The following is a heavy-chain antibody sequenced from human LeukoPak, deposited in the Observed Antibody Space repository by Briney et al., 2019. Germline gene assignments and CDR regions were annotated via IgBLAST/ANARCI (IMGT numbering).Heavy chain of an antibody. V-gene: IGHV3-33*01. CDR3: ARAGTTVTTLDWFDP. CDR1: GFTFSSYG. CDR2: IWYDGSNK. D-gene: IGHD4-11*01. J-gene: IGHJ5*02. Sequence: PGGSLRLSCAASGFTFSSYGMHWVRQAPGKGLEWVAVIWYDGSNKYYADSVKGRFTISRDNSKNTPYLQMNSLRAEDTAVYYCARAGTTVTTLDWFDPWGQGTLVTVSS.